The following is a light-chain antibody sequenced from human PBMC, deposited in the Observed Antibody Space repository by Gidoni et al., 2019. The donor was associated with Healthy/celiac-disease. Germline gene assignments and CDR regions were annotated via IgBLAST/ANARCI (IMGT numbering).Light chain of an antibody. Sequence: DIQMTKSPSSLSESVGDRVTITCRASQSISSYLNWYQQKPGKAPNLLIYAASSLQSEVPSMFSGSGSWSDFTLTIRSLQPEDFATYYCQQSSSTPWTFGQGTKVEIK. J-gene: IGKJ1*01. CDR2: AAS. V-gene: IGKV1-39*01. CDR3: QQSSSTPWT. CDR1: QSISSY.